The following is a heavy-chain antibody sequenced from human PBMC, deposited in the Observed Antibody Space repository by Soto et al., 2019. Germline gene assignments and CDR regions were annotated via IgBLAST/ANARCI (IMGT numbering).Heavy chain of an antibody. D-gene: IGHD4-17*01. CDR3: TRLGWEVVEPL. J-gene: IGHJ4*02. V-gene: IGHV3-23*01. CDR1: GFTFSSYA. Sequence: GGSLRLSCAASGFTFSSYAMSWVRQAPGKGLEWVSAISGSGGSTYYADSVKGRFTISRDNSKNTLYLQMNSLRAEDTAVYYCTRLGWEVVEPLWGQGTLVTVSS. CDR2: ISGSGGST.